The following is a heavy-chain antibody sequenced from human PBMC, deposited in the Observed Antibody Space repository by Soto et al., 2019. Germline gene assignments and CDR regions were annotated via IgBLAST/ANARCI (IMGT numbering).Heavy chain of an antibody. D-gene: IGHD2-15*01. CDR3: TSERYCSGGSC. CDR2: IRSKANSYAT. CDR1: GFTFSGSA. J-gene: IGHJ4*02. Sequence: PGGSLRLSCAASGFTFSGSAMHWVRQASGKGLEWVGRIRSKANSYATAYAASVKGRFTIPRDDSKNTAYLQMNSLKTEDTAVYYCTSERYCSGGSCWGQGTLVTVSS. V-gene: IGHV3-73*01.